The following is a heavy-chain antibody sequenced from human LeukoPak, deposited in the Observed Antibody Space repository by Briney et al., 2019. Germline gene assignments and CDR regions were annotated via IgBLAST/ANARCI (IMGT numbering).Heavy chain of an antibody. Sequence: PSETLSLTCTVSVGPISSSSYYWGWIRQPPGKGLEWLGSIYYSGSTYYNPSLKSRVTISVDTSKNQFSLKLSSVTAADTAVYYCARCVVATGGIDYWGQGTLVTVSS. CDR1: VGPISSSSYY. V-gene: IGHV4-39*01. D-gene: IGHD2-21*01. CDR2: IYYSGST. CDR3: ARCVVATGGIDY. J-gene: IGHJ4*02.